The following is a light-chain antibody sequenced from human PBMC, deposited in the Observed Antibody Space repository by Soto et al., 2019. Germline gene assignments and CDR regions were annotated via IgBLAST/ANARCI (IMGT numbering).Light chain of an antibody. CDR1: QIIISY. CDR3: QQSYSSPFT. J-gene: IGKJ3*01. CDR2: AAS. V-gene: IGKV1-39*01. Sequence: DIQMTQSPSSLSASVGNRVTITCRAIQIIISYLNWYQQKPGKAPNLLIYAASSLQSGVPSKFSGSGSGTDFTLTISSLQPEDFATYYCQQSYSSPFTFGPGTKVDIK.